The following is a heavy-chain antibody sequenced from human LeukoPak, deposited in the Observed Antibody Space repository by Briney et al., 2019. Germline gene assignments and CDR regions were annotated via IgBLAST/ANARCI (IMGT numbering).Heavy chain of an antibody. Sequence: PGGSLRLSCAASGFTFSSYNMNWVRQAPGKGLEWVSSISNTGSYIYYADSVKGRFTISRDNAKNSLYLQMNSLRAEDTAVYYCARWASGYSYGSDYWGQGTLVTVSS. CDR1: GFTFSSYN. CDR2: ISNTGSYI. CDR3: ARWASGYSYGSDY. D-gene: IGHD5-18*01. J-gene: IGHJ4*02. V-gene: IGHV3-21*01.